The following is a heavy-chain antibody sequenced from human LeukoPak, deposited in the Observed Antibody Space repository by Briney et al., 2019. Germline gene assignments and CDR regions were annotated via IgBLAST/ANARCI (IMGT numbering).Heavy chain of an antibody. J-gene: IGHJ4*02. V-gene: IGHV3-23*01. CDR3: ARGCRKGPPLLRFLEWLLYPLDY. Sequence: PAGSLSLSCAASGFTFTSYTMRGVRQAPGKVLEWGSTISGSCGSTYYADFVKGRITISGDTSKTTLYLQMNSLRAEDTAVYYCARGCRKGPPLLRFLEWLLYPLDYWGEGTLGTVSS. D-gene: IGHD3-3*01. CDR1: GFTFTSYT. CDR2: ISGSCGST.